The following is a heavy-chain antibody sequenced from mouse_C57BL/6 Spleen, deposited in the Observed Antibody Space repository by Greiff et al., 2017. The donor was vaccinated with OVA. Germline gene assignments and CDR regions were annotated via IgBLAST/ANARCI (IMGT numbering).Heavy chain of an antibody. V-gene: IGHV14-1*01. Sequence: VQLQQSGAELVRPGASVKLSCTASGFNIKDYYMHWVKQRPEQGLEWIGRIDPEDGDTEYAPKFQGKATMTADTSSNTAYLQLSSLTSEYTAVYYYTTGDITTVASLDYWGQGTTLTVSS. D-gene: IGHD1-1*01. CDR3: TTGDITTVASLDY. CDR2: IDPEDGDT. J-gene: IGHJ2*01. CDR1: GFNIKDYY.